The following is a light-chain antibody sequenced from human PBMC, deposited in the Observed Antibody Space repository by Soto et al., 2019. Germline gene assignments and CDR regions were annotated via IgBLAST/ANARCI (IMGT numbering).Light chain of an antibody. Sequence: EAVLTQSPATLSVSPGERVTLSCRASQSVATNLAWYQQRPGQAPRLLLYGASKRAIGLPARFSGSGSGTEFTLTITSLQSEDFAVYYCQQYNNWPQTFGQGTKVDIK. CDR2: GAS. CDR1: QSVATN. V-gene: IGKV3-15*01. CDR3: QQYNNWPQT. J-gene: IGKJ1*01.